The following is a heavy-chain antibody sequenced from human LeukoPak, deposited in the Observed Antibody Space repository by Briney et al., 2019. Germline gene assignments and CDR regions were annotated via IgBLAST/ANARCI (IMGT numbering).Heavy chain of an antibody. CDR1: GGSFSVYY. Sequence: PSETLSLTCGVYGGSFSVYYWSWIRQPPGKGLEWIGEINHSGNTNYNPSLKSRVTISVDTSKNQFSLNLSSVTAADTAVYFCATREQWGQGILVTVSS. CDR3: ATREQ. J-gene: IGHJ4*02. D-gene: IGHD1/OR15-1a*01. CDR2: INHSGNT. V-gene: IGHV4-34*01.